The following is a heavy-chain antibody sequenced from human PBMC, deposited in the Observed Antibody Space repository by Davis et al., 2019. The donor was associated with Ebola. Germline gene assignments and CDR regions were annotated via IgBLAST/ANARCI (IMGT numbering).Heavy chain of an antibody. CDR2: IYYSGST. J-gene: IGHJ4*02. D-gene: IGHD6-19*01. V-gene: IGHV4-59*04. CDR1: GGSISSYY. Sequence: MPSETLSLTCTVSGGSISSYYWSWIRQPPGKGLEWIGYIYYSGSTYYNPSLKSRVTISVDTSKNQFSLKLSSVTAADTAVYYCATTMGWLADYWGQGTLVTVSS. CDR3: ATTMGWLADY.